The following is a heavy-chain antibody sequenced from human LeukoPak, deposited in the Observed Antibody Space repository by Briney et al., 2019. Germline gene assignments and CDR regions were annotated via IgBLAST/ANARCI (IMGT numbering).Heavy chain of an antibody. V-gene: IGHV4-39*01. CDR3: ARHKPDYDYGDYESAFDI. CDR2: MYYSGST. Sequence: KPSETLSLTCAVSGGSISSSSYYCAWIRQPPGKGLEWIGSMYYSGSTYYNPSLKSRVTISVDTSKNQFSLKLSSVTAADTAVYYCARHKPDYDYGDYESAFDIWGQGTMVTVSS. D-gene: IGHD4-17*01. J-gene: IGHJ3*02. CDR1: GGSISSSSYY.